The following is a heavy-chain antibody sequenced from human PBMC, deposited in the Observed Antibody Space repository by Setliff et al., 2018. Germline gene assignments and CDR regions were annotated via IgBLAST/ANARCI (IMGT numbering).Heavy chain of an antibody. Sequence: PSETLSLTCTVSGGSISSGDYYWSWIRQPPGKGLEWIGYIYYTGSTYYNPSLKSRVTISVDTSKNQFSLKLSSVTAADTAVYYCAARGFIAVAGTTPDYWGQGTLVTVSS. J-gene: IGHJ4*02. CDR1: GGSISSGDYY. CDR3: AARGFIAVAGTTPDY. D-gene: IGHD6-19*01. V-gene: IGHV4-30-4*08. CDR2: IYYTGST.